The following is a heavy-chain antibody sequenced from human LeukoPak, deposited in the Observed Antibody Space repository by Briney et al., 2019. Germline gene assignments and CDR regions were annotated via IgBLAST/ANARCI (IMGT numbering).Heavy chain of an antibody. D-gene: IGHD3-16*01. Sequence: GASVKVSCKASGYTFTNYGLNWVRQAPGQGLEWMGWINAYNGNTNYAQKFQGRVTMTTDTSTSTAYMELRSLRSDDTAVYYCARAACEGRLGGDYWGQGTLVTVSS. CDR2: INAYNGNT. V-gene: IGHV1-18*01. J-gene: IGHJ4*02. CDR3: ARAACEGRLGGDY. CDR1: GYTFTNYG.